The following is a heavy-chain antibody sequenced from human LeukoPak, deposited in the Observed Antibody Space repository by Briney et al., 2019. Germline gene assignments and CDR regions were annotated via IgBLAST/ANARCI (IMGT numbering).Heavy chain of an antibody. Sequence: SETLSLTCTVSGGSISSYYWSWIRQPPGKGLEWIGYIYYSGSTNYNPSLESRVTISVDTSKNQFSLKLSSVTAADTAVYYCARHRDGYNWSFDYWGQGTLVTVSS. D-gene: IGHD5-24*01. CDR3: ARHRDGYNWSFDY. J-gene: IGHJ4*02. V-gene: IGHV4-59*08. CDR1: GGSISSYY. CDR2: IYYSGST.